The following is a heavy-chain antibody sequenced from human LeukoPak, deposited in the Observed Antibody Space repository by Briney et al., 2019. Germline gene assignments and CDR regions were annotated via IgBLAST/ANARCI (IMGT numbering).Heavy chain of an antibody. Sequence: GESLKISCKGSGYSFTDNWIGWVRQMPGQGLEWMGVIYPGDSDTRYSPSFQGQVTISADKSISTAYLQWSSLKASDTAMYFCVRHEGQGGGYYYMDVWGKGTAVTVSS. CDR1: GYSFTDNW. J-gene: IGHJ6*03. D-gene: IGHD3-16*01. V-gene: IGHV5-51*01. CDR2: IYPGDSDT. CDR3: VRHEGQGGGYYYMDV.